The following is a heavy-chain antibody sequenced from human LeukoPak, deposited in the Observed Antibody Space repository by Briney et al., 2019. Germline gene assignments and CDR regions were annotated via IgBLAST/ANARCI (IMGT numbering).Heavy chain of an antibody. D-gene: IGHD3-10*01. Sequence: SETLSLTCTVSGGSISSSSYYWGWIRQPPGKGLEWIGSIYYSGGTYYNPSLKSRVTISVDTSKNQFSLKLSSVTAADTAVYYCARQHPYYYGSGSPDYWGQGTLGTVSS. CDR1: GGSISSSSYY. CDR2: IYYSGGT. V-gene: IGHV4-39*01. CDR3: ARQHPYYYGSGSPDY. J-gene: IGHJ4*02.